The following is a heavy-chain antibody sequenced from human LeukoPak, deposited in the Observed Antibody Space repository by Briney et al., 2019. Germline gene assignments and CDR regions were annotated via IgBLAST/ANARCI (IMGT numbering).Heavy chain of an antibody. Sequence: NASETLSLTCAVYGGSFSGYYWSWIRQPPGKGLEWIGEINHSGSTNYNPSLKSRVTISVDTSKNQFSLKLSSVTAADTAVYYCARPDYDSSGYGAFDIWGQGTMVTVSS. CDR1: GGSFSGYY. CDR2: INHSGST. D-gene: IGHD3-22*01. J-gene: IGHJ3*02. CDR3: ARPDYDSSGYGAFDI. V-gene: IGHV4-34*01.